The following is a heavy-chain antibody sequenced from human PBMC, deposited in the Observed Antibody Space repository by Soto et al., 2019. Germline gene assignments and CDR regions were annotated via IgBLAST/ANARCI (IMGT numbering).Heavy chain of an antibody. V-gene: IGHV3-21*01. D-gene: IGHD4-17*01. CDR3: AGGLATVTGQSSSDV. Sequence: EVQLVESGGGLVKPGGSLRLSCAASGFTFSSYSMNWVRQAPGKGLEWVSSISSSSSYIYYADSVKGRFTISRDNAKNSLYLQMNSLRAEDTAVYYCAGGLATVTGQSSSDVWGQGTTVTVSS. CDR2: ISSSSSYI. J-gene: IGHJ6*02. CDR1: GFTFSSYS.